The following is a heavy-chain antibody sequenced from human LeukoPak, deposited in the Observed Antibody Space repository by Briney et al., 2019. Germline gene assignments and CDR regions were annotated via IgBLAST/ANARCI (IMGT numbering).Heavy chain of an antibody. Sequence: GGSLRLSCEASGFTFSGYAMSWVRQAPGKGLEWVSSINAYGARTYYADSVKGRFTISRDNSKNTLYLQMNSLRAEDTALYYCAKVALGYCSGSSCYYFDYGGQGTLVTVSS. J-gene: IGHJ4*02. D-gene: IGHD2-15*01. CDR3: AKVALGYCSGSSCYYFDY. CDR1: GFTFSGYA. V-gene: IGHV3-23*01. CDR2: INAYGART.